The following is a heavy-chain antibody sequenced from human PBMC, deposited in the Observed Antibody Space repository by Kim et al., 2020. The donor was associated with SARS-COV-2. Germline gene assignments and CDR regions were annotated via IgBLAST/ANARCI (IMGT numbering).Heavy chain of an antibody. J-gene: IGHJ4*02. V-gene: IGHV3-15*01. Sequence: VKGRFTISRDDSKNTLYLQMNSLKTEDTAVYYCTTDCHSTSCYTYYFDYWGQGTLVTVSS. CDR3: TTDCHSTSCYTYYFDY. D-gene: IGHD2-2*02.